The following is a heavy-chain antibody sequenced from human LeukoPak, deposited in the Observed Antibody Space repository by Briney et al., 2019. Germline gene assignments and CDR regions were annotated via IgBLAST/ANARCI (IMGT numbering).Heavy chain of an antibody. CDR3: ARDLRISEDYADDY. CDR1: GYTFTSYG. CDR2: INAGNGNT. J-gene: IGHJ4*02. D-gene: IGHD2/OR15-2a*01. Sequence: VASVKVSCKASGYTFTSYGISWVRQAPRQRLEWMGWINAGNGNTKYSQKFQGRVTITRDTSASTAYMELSSLRSEDTAVYYCARDLRISEDYADDYWGQGTLVTVSS. V-gene: IGHV1-3*01.